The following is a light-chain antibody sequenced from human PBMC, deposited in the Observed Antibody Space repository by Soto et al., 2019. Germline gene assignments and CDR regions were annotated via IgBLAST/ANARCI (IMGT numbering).Light chain of an antibody. CDR3: SSYPSSETHVL. J-gene: IGLJ2*01. Sequence: QSALTQPASVSGSPGPSITISCTGTSSDVGYYNSVSWYQRHPGKVPKLIIYDVSSRPSGVSNRFSGFKSGNTASLTISGLQAEDEADYYCSSYPSSETHVLFGGGTKLTVL. V-gene: IGLV2-14*03. CDR2: DVS. CDR1: SSDVGYYNS.